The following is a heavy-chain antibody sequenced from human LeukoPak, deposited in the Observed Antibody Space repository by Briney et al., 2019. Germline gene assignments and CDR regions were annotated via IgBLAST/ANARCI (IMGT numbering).Heavy chain of an antibody. CDR2: IFPGDSDT. J-gene: IGHJ4*02. D-gene: IGHD2-2*02. V-gene: IGHV5-51*01. CDR1: GYTFNNYW. CDR3: ARRSRYCTTASCYTVFDY. Sequence: GESLKISCEASGYTFNNYWIGWVRQMPGKGLEWMGIIFPGDSDTRYSPSFQGQVTISADKSISTAYLQWSSLKASDTAIYYCARRSRYCTTASCYTVFDYWGQGTLVTVSS.